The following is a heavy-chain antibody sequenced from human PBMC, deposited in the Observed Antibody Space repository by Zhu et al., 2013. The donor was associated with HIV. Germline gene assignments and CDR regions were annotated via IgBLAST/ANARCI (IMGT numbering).Heavy chain of an antibody. V-gene: IGHV4-39*07. CDR2: IYYSGST. Sequence: QVQLQESGPGLVKPSETLSLTCTVSGGSISSSSYYWGWIRQPPGKGLEWIGSIYYSGSTYYNPSLKSRVTISVDTSKNQFSLKLSSVTAADTAVYYCARRVPAVHYYYYYMDVWGKGTTVTVSS. CDR1: GGSISSSSYY. J-gene: IGHJ6*03. CDR3: ARRVPAVHYYYYYMDV. D-gene: IGHD2-2*01.